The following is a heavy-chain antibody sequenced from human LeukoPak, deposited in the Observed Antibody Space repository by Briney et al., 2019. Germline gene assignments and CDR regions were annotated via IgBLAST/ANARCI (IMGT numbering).Heavy chain of an antibody. CDR2: IRYDGSNK. Sequence: GGSLRLSCAASGFTFSSYGIHWVRQAPGKGLEWVAFIRYDGSNKYYADSVKGRFTISRDNYKHTVYLQMNSLRAEDTAVYDCAKDQYSSSWYYDYWGQGTLVTVSS. CDR1: GFTFSSYG. D-gene: IGHD6-13*01. J-gene: IGHJ4*02. CDR3: AKDQYSSSWYYDY. V-gene: IGHV3-30*02.